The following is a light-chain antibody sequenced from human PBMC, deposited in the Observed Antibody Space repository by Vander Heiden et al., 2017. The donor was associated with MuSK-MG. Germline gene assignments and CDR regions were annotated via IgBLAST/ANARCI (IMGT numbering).Light chain of an antibody. CDR3: QQDDNLPMA. CDR2: DAS. J-gene: IGKJ3*01. Sequence: DIQMTQSPASLSASVGDRVTITCQASQDISNSLNWYQQKPGKAPKLLIYDASNLQTGAPSRFSGSGSGTNFTFTITGLQPEDLATYYCQQDDNLPMAFGHGTKVDIK. CDR1: QDISNS. V-gene: IGKV1-33*01.